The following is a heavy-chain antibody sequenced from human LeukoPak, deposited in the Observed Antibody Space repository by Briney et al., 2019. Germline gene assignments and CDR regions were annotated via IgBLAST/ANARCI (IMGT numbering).Heavy chain of an antibody. D-gene: IGHD2-2*02. CDR2: IIPIFGTA. V-gene: IGHV1-69*13. CDR1: GGTFSSYA. J-gene: IGHJ6*02. Sequence: SVKVSCKASGGTFSSYAISWVRQAPGQGLEWMGGIIPIFGTANYAQKFQGRVTITVDESTSTAYMELSSLRSEDTAVYYCARSFVVVPAAILSYLADYYYYGMDVWGQGTTVTVSS. CDR3: ARSFVVVPAAILSYLADYYYYGMDV.